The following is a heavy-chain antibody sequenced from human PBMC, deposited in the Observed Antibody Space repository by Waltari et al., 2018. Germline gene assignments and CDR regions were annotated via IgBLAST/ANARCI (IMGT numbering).Heavy chain of an antibody. Sequence: QVQLVQSGAEVKKPGSSVKVSCKASGGPFSSYPIRWVRQAPGQGLEWMGGISPIFGTANSAQTFQGRVTITADESTSTAYMELSSLRSEDTAVYYCARSDLGTYYYYYMDVWGKGTTVTVSS. CDR1: GGPFSSYP. CDR3: ARSDLGTYYYYYMDV. CDR2: ISPIFGTA. V-gene: IGHV1-69*01. J-gene: IGHJ6*03. D-gene: IGHD1-1*01.